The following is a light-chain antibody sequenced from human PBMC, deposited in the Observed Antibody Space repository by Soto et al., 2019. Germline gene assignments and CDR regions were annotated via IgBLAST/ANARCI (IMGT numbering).Light chain of an antibody. Sequence: QSVLTQPPSVSAAPGQTVTISCSGSSSNIGNNYVSWYQQLPGTAPKLLIYDNNKRPSGIPDRFSGSKSGTSATLGITGLQTGDEPDYYCGTWDSSLSAGVFGGGTKLTVL. CDR3: GTWDSSLSAGV. CDR2: DNN. J-gene: IGLJ2*01. V-gene: IGLV1-51*01. CDR1: SSNIGNNY.